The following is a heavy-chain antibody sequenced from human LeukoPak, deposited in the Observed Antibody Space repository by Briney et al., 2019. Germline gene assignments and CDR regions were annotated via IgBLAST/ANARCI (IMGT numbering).Heavy chain of an antibody. J-gene: IGHJ4*02. CDR3: AQDIVVVPAAPMGS. CDR1: GFIFSSYS. D-gene: IGHD2-2*01. CDR2: ISSSSSYI. Sequence: SGGSLRLSCAASGFIFSSYSMNWVRQAPVKGLEWVSSISSSSSYIYYADSVKGRFAISRDNAKNSLYLQMNSLRAEDTAVYYCAQDIVVVPAAPMGSWGQGTLVTVSS. V-gene: IGHV3-21*01.